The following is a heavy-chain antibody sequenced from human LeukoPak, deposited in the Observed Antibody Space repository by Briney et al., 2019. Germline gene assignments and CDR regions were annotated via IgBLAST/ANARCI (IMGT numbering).Heavy chain of an antibody. CDR2: IYYSGST. D-gene: IGHD5-18*01. CDR1: GGSISSYY. V-gene: IGHV4-59*01. Sequence: SETLSLTCTVSGGSISSYYWSWIRQPPGKGLGWIGYIYYSGSTNYNPSLKSRVTISVDTSKNQFSLKLSSVTAADTAVYYCARGLYSYGQDYWGQGTLVTVSS. J-gene: IGHJ4*02. CDR3: ARGLYSYGQDY.